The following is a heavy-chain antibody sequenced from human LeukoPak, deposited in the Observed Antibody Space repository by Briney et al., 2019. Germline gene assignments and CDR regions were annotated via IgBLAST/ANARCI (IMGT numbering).Heavy chain of an antibody. D-gene: IGHD6-13*01. CDR1: GFTFSSYA. V-gene: IGHV3-23*01. CDR3: AKDLSSTWTNYYFDY. Sequence: GGSLRLSCAASGFTFSSYAMSWVRQAPGKGLEWVSAISGSGGSTNYADSVKGRFTISRDNSKNTLYLQMNSLRAEDTAVYYCAKDLSSTWTNYYFDYWGQGTLVTVSS. CDR2: ISGSGGST. J-gene: IGHJ4*02.